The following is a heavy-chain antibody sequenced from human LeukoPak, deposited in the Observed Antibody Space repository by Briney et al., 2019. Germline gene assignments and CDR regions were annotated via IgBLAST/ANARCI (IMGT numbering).Heavy chain of an antibody. D-gene: IGHD2-15*01. Sequence: GGSLRLSCAASGFTFSSYWMSWVRQAPGKGLEWVANIKKDGSEKYYVDSVKGRFTIFRDNAKNSLYLQMNSLRAEDTAVYYCARAPVTSCRGAFCYPFDYWGQGTLVTVSS. J-gene: IGHJ4*02. V-gene: IGHV3-7*01. CDR3: ARAPVTSCRGAFCYPFDY. CDR2: IKKDGSEK. CDR1: GFTFSSYW.